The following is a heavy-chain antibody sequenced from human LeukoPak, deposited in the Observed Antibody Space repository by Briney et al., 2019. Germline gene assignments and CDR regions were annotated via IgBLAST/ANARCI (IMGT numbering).Heavy chain of an antibody. D-gene: IGHD6-13*01. Sequence: ASVKVSCKTSGYTFTNYAMNWVRQAPGQGLEWMGWINTNTGNPTYAQGFTGRFVFSLDTSVSTAYLQISSLKAEDTAVYYCARGISSSWYRNYYYYMDVWGKGTTVTVSS. V-gene: IGHV7-4-1*02. CDR2: INTNTGNP. J-gene: IGHJ6*03. CDR1: GYTFTNYA. CDR3: ARGISSSWYRNYYYYMDV.